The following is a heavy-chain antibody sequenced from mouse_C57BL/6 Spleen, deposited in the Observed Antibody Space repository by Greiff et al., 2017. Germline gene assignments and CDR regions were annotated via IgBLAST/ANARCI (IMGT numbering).Heavy chain of an antibody. D-gene: IGHD1-1*01. V-gene: IGHV1-39*01. J-gene: IGHJ4*01. Sequence: VQLQQSGPELVKPGASVKISCKASGYSFTDYNMNWVKQSTGKSLEWIGVIYPNYGTTSYNEKFKGKATLTVDPSSSTAYMLLNSLTSEDSAVXYCAGNSSYARDYWGQGTSVTVSS. CDR3: AGNSSYARDY. CDR2: IYPNYGTT. CDR1: GYSFTDYN.